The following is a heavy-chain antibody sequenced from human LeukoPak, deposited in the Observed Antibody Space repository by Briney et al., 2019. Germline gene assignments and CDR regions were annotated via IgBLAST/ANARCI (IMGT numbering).Heavy chain of an antibody. CDR1: GGTFSSYA. V-gene: IGHV1-18*01. D-gene: IGHD2-2*01. CDR2: ISAYNGNT. Sequence: ASVKVSCKASGGTFSSYAISWVRQAPGQGLEWMGWISAYNGNTNYAQKLQGRVTMTTDTSTSTAYMELRSLRSDDTAVYYCARVRVVPAAIPSGYYYYMDVWGKGTTVTVSS. J-gene: IGHJ6*03. CDR3: ARVRVVPAAIPSGYYYYMDV.